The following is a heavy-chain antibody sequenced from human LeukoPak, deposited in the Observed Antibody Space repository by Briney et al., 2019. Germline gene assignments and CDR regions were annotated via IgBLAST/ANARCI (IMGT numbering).Heavy chain of an antibody. CDR1: GFTFSSYA. J-gene: IGHJ3*01. Sequence: PGGSLRLSCAASGFTFSSYAMSWVRQAPGKGLEWVSASWSGGKTLYADAVKGRFTISRDNSKNTLYLQMNSLRAEDTAVYFCGRDPNGDYVGAFEFWGHGTMVIVSS. CDR3: GRDPNGDYVGAFEF. CDR2: SWSGGKT. D-gene: IGHD4-17*01. V-gene: IGHV3-23*01.